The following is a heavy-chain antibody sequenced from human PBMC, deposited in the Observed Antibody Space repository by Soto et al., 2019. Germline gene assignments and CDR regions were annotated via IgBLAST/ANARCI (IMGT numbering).Heavy chain of an antibody. J-gene: IGHJ4*02. Sequence: EVQLLESGGGLVQPGGSLRLSCAASGFTFSSYAMRWVRQAPGKGLEWVSAISGSGGSTYYADSVKGRFTISRDNSKNTLYLQMNSLRAEDTAVYYCAKDPGIAAACMEGRDYWGQGTLVTVSS. CDR1: GFTFSSYA. V-gene: IGHV3-23*01. D-gene: IGHD6-25*01. CDR2: ISGSGGST. CDR3: AKDPGIAAACMEGRDY.